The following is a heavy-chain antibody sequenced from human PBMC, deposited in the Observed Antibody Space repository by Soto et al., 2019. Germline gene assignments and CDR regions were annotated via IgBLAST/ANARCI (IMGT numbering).Heavy chain of an antibody. CDR1: GFRFSSYA. J-gene: IGHJ6*02. V-gene: IGHV3-23*01. CDR3: AQWGNDWYYYYGMDV. CDR2: ISDGDDTT. Sequence: GGSLRLSCAASGFRFSSYAMSWVRQAPGTGLEWVSGISDGDDTTYYADSVKGRFTISRDNPRNTLFLQMNSLRAEDTAVYYCAQWGNDWYYYYGMDVWGQGTTVTVSS. D-gene: IGHD1-1*01.